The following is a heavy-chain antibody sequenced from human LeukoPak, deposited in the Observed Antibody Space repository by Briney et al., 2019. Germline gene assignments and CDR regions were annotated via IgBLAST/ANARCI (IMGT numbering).Heavy chain of an antibody. CDR1: GFTFSSHW. CDR3: AREDSGSIGWFDP. CDR2: INGDGSIT. Sequence: PGGSLRLSCAASGFTFSSHWMHWVRQAPGKGLVWVSRINGDGSITTYADSVKGRFTISRDNAKNTLYLQMNSLRAEDTAVYYCAREDSGSIGWFDPWGQGTLVTVSS. V-gene: IGHV3-74*01. D-gene: IGHD1-26*01. J-gene: IGHJ5*02.